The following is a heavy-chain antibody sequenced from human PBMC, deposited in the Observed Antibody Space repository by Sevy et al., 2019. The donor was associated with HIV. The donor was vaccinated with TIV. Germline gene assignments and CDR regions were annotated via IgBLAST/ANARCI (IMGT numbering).Heavy chain of an antibody. D-gene: IGHD7-27*01. CDR2: TYYKSEWYF. CDR1: GDSVSNNIAA. Sequence: SQTLSLTCAISGDSVSNNIAAWNWIRQSPSRGLEWLGRTYYKSEWYFDYALSVKGRIVISPDTSKNQYSLQLNSMNPDDTAVYYCARDQNWGYDSWGQGTLVTVSS. J-gene: IGHJ4*02. V-gene: IGHV6-1*01. CDR3: ARDQNWGYDS.